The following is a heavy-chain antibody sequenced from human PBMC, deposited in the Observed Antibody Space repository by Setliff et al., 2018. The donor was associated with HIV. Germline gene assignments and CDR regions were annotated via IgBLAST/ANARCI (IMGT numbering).Heavy chain of an antibody. D-gene: IGHD6-13*01. CDR1: GGSFSGYY. J-gene: IGHJ6*02. CDR2: INHSGSA. CDR3: ARPSAANFFCSYAMDV. V-gene: IGHV4-34*01. Sequence: ASETLSLTCAVYGGSFSGYYWTWIRQPPGKGLEWIGKINHSGSAKYNPPLQSRVAISVDISKNQFSLKLNSVTPDDTAVYYCARPSAANFFCSYAMDVWGQGSTVTVSS.